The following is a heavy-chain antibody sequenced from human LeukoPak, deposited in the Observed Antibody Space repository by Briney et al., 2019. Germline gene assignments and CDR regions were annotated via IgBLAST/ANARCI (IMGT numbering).Heavy chain of an antibody. J-gene: IGHJ5*02. CDR2: IYHSGST. CDR1: GYSISSGYY. D-gene: IGHD2-2*01. V-gene: IGHV4-38-2*02. Sequence: SETLSLTCTVSGYSISSGYYWGWIRQPPGKGLEWIGSIYHSGSTYYNPSLKSRVTISVDTSKNQFSLKLSSVTAADTAVYYCARDPGVVVPAAMSINWFDPWGQGTLVTVSS. CDR3: ARDPGVVVPAAMSINWFDP.